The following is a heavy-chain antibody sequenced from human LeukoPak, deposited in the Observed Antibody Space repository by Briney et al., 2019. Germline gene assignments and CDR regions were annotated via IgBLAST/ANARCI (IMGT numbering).Heavy chain of an antibody. D-gene: IGHD1-7*01. Sequence: GGSLRLSCAASGFTFSSYSMNWVRQAPGKGLEWVSSISSSSSYIYYADSVKGRFTISRDNAKNSLYLQMNSLRAEDTAVYYCARAITGTTVCWFDPWGQGTLVTVSS. CDR2: ISSSSSYI. V-gene: IGHV3-21*01. CDR1: GFTFSSYS. CDR3: ARAITGTTVCWFDP. J-gene: IGHJ5*02.